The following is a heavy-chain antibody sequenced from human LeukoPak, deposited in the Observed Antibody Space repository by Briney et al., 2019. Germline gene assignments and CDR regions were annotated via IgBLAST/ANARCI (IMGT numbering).Heavy chain of an antibody. D-gene: IGHD6-13*01. Sequence: GGSLRLSCAASGFTFSSYGMHWVRQAPGKGLEWVAVIWYDGSNKYYADSVKGRFTISRDNSKNTLYLQMNSLRAEDTAVYYCARDRYSSSWYLDYWGQGALVTVSS. CDR3: ARDRYSSSWYLDY. CDR2: IWYDGSNK. J-gene: IGHJ4*02. V-gene: IGHV3-33*01. CDR1: GFTFSSYG.